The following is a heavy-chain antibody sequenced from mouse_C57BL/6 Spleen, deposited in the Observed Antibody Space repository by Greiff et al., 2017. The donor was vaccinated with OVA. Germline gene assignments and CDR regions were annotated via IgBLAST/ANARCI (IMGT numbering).Heavy chain of an antibody. J-gene: IGHJ4*01. CDR1: GFTFSDYG. CDR2: ISSGSSTI. D-gene: IGHD3-2*02. V-gene: IGHV5-17*01. CDR3: ASETAQAFSYAMDY. Sequence: EVKLVESGGGLVKPGGSLKLSCAASGFTFSDYGMHWVRQAPEKGLEWVAYISSGSSTIYYADTVKGRFTISRDNAKNTLFLQMTSLRSEDTAMYYCASETAQAFSYAMDYWGQGTSVTVSS.